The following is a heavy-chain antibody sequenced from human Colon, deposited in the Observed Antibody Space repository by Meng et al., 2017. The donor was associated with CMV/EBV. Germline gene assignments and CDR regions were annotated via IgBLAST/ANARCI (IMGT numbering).Heavy chain of an antibody. Sequence: ASVKVSCKASGYTFTTYDINWVRQAPGQGLEGMGWMNPQSGGTAYAQKFQGRVTMTRDTSITTAYLELRNLTSEDTAVYFCARGRVTTEGGRSWGQGTLVTVSS. D-gene: IGHD2-21*02. CDR3: ARGRVTTEGGRS. J-gene: IGHJ4*02. CDR1: GYTFTTYD. V-gene: IGHV1-8*01. CDR2: MNPQSGGT.